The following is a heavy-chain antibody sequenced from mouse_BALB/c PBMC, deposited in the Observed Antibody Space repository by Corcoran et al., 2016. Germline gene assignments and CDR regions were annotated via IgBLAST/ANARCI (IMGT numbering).Heavy chain of an antibody. J-gene: IGHJ1*01. CDR2: INPYNDGT. D-gene: IGHD1-1*01. Sequence: EVQLQQSGPELVKPGASVKMSCKASGYTFTSYVMHWVKQKPGQGLEWIGYINPYNDGTKYNEKFKGKATLTSDKSSSTAYMELRRLTSEDSAVYYCARDYYGYWYFDVWGAGTTVTVSS. CDR1: GYTFTSYV. V-gene: IGHV1S136*01. CDR3: ARDYYGYWYFDV.